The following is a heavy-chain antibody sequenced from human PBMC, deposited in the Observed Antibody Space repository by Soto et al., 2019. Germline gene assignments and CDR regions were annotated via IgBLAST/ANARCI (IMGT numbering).Heavy chain of an antibody. Sequence: PGGSLRLSCAASGFTFSSYAMHWVRQAPGKGLEWVAVISYDGSNKYYADSVKGRFTISRDNSKNTLYLQMNSLRAEDTAVYYCARDGVSCSSTSCYRYYFDYWGQGTLVTVSS. CDR2: ISYDGSNK. CDR1: GFTFSSYA. D-gene: IGHD2-2*01. CDR3: ARDGVSCSSTSCYRYYFDY. V-gene: IGHV3-30-3*01. J-gene: IGHJ4*02.